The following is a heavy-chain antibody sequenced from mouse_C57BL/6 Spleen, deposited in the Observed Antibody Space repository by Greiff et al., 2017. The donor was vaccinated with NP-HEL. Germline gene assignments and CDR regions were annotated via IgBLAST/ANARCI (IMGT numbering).Heavy chain of an antibody. V-gene: IGHV1-64*01. Sequence: QVQLQQSGAELVKPGASVKLSCKASGYTFTSYWMHWVKQRPGQGLEWIGMIHPNSGSTNYNEKFKSKATLTVDKSSSTAYMQLSSLTSEDSAVYYCARGDGYDGFAYWGQGTLVTVSA. D-gene: IGHD2-2*01. CDR2: IHPNSGST. J-gene: IGHJ3*01. CDR3: ARGDGYDGFAY. CDR1: GYTFTSYW.